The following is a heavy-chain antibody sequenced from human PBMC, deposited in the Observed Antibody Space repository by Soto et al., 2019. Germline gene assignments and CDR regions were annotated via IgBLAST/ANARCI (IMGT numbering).Heavy chain of an antibody. CDR3: AREAYYDSSGYSYWEDY. V-gene: IGHV4-31*03. CDR1: GGSISSGGYY. Sequence: QVQLQESGPGLVKPSQTLSLTCTVSGGSISSGGYYWSWIRRHPGKGLEWIGYIYYSGSTYYNPSLKSRVTISVDTSKNQFSLKLSSVTAADTAVYYCAREAYYDSSGYSYWEDYWGQGTLVTVSS. CDR2: IYYSGST. J-gene: IGHJ4*02. D-gene: IGHD3-22*01.